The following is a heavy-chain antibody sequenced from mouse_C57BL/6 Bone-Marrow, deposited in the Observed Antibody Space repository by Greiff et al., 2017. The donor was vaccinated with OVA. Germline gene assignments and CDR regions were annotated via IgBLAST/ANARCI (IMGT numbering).Heavy chain of an antibody. CDR2: ISYDGSN. J-gene: IGHJ4*01. CDR3: ARDLDYGSSPYYYAMDY. D-gene: IGHD1-1*01. V-gene: IGHV3-6*01. Sequence: ESGPGLVKPSPSLSLTCSVTGYSITSGYYWNWIRQFPGNQLEWMGYISYDGSNNYNPSLKNRISLTRDTSKTQFFLKLNSVTTEDTATYYCARDLDYGSSPYYYAMDYWGQGTSVTVSS. CDR1: GYSITSGYY.